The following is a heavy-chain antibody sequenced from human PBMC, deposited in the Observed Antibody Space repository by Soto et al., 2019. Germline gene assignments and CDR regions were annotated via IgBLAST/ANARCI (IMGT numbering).Heavy chain of an antibody. CDR3: ARSRPTYYDSLTGTRYYYGMVV. CDR2: MNPNSGNT. J-gene: IGHJ6*02. CDR1: GYTFTSYD. D-gene: IGHD3-9*01. V-gene: IGHV1-8*01. Sequence: ASVKVSCKASGYTFTSYDINWVRQATGQGLEWMGWMNPNSGNTGYAQKFQGRVTMTRNTSISTAYMELSSLRSEDTAVYYFARSRPTYYDSLTGTRYYYGMVVRG.